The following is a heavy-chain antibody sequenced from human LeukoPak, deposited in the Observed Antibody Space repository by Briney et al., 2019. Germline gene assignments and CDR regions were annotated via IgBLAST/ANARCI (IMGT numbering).Heavy chain of an antibody. J-gene: IGHJ4*02. V-gene: IGHV4-39*07. CDR2: INHSGST. CDR3: AREQRRGIPDY. CDR1: GGSISSGSYY. D-gene: IGHD3-16*01. Sequence: SETLSLTCTVSGGSISSGSYYWSWIRQPPGKGLEWIGEINHSGSTNYNPSLKSRVTISVDTSKNQFSLKLSSVTAADTAVYYCAREQRRGIPDYWGQGTLVTVSS.